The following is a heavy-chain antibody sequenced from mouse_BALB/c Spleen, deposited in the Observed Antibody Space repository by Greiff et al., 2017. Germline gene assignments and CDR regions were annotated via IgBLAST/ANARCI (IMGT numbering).Heavy chain of an antibody. V-gene: IGHV1S81*02. CDR3: ASIITTDY. CDR2: INPSNGRT. CDR1: GYTFTSYW. J-gene: IGHJ2*01. D-gene: IGHD1-2*01. Sequence: VQLQQPGAELVKPGASVKLSCKASGYTFTSYWMHWVKQRPGQGLEWIGEINPSNGRTNYNEKFKSKATLTVDKSSSTAYMQLSSLTSEDSAVYYCASIITTDYWGQGTTLTVSS.